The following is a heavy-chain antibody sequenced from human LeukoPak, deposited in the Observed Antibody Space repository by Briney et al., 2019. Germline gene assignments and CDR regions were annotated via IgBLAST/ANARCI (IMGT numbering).Heavy chain of an antibody. Sequence: SGTLSLTCSVSGASITSYYWSWIRQTAGKGLEWIGRIYTSGSTDYNPSLKSRVTMSVDTSKNQFSLKLNSVTAADTAVYYCARYSSSSSFDCWGQGTLVTVSS. CDR2: IYTSGST. CDR1: GASITSYY. J-gene: IGHJ4*02. V-gene: IGHV4-4*07. D-gene: IGHD6-13*01. CDR3: ARYSSSSSFDC.